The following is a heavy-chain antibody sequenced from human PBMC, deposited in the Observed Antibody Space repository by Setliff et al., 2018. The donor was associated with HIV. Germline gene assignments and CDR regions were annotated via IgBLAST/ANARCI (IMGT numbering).Heavy chain of an antibody. CDR1: GGSLNDYS. Sequence: ETLSLTCAVYGGSLNDYSWNWIRQSPGKGLEWIGEVNLPKTLNYNPSLESRITISVDTSKKQFSLDLSSVTAADTAVYFCARAIVKTGYHTKSRVFDYWGQGTPVTVSS. D-gene: IGHD3-9*01. J-gene: IGHJ4*02. CDR2: VNLPKTL. CDR3: ARAIVKTGYHTKSRVFDY. V-gene: IGHV4-34*01.